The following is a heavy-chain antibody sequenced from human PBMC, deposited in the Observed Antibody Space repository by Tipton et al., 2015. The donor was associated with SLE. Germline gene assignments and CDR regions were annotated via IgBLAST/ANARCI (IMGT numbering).Heavy chain of an antibody. CDR2: VSYDGGTK. V-gene: IGHV3-30*04. Sequence: SLRLSCVASGFTFSSYSMNWVRQAPGKGREWVAIVSYDGGTKFYADYVKGRFTISRDTAKNSLYLQMNSLRAEDTAVYYCARPPYYYDSSGPGVYWGQGTLVTVSS. D-gene: IGHD3-22*01. J-gene: IGHJ4*02. CDR1: GFTFSSYS. CDR3: ARPPYYYDSSGPGVY.